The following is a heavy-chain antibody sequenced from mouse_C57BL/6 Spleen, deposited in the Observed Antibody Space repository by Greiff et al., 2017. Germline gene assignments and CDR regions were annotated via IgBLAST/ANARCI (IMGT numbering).Heavy chain of an antibody. J-gene: IGHJ2*01. D-gene: IGHD1-1*01. CDR1: GYAFSSSW. CDR3: ARWGYYGSSYALDY. Sequence: QVQLKQSGPELVKPGASVKISCKASGYAFSSSWMNWVKQRPGKGLEWIGRIYPGDGDTNYNGKFKGKATLTADKSSSTAYMQLSSLTSEDSAVYFCARWGYYGSSYALDYWGPGTTRTVSS. CDR2: IYPGDGDT. V-gene: IGHV1-82*01.